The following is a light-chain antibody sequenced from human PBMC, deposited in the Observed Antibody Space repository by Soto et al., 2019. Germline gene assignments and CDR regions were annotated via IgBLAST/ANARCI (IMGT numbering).Light chain of an antibody. J-gene: IGKJ3*01. V-gene: IGKV1-9*01. CDR3: QQLFMYPPT. CDR1: QGIINY. CDR2: GAS. Sequence: IQLDLSPSAVSAAMKDRVTITCRASQGIINYLAWYQQKPGKAPKLLIYGASTLQGGVPSRFSGSGSGTDFTLTVSSLQPEDLATYYCQQLFMYPPTFGPGTKVDIK.